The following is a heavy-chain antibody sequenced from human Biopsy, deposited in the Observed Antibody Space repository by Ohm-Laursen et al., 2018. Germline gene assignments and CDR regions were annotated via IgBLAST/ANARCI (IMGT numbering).Heavy chain of an antibody. CDR3: ATKLTGYFHH. Sequence: SVKVSCKAPEGTFSNYGVNWVRQTPGQGLEWLGGNIPILGTGNYAQKFQDRVTVAADTSTSTATMELRSLRSDDTAVYYCATKLTGYFHHWGQGTLVIVSS. J-gene: IGHJ1*01. D-gene: IGHD3-9*01. CDR2: NIPILGTG. CDR1: EGTFSNYG. V-gene: IGHV1-69*06.